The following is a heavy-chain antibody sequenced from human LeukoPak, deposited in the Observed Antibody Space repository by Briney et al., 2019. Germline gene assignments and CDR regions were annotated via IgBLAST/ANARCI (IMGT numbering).Heavy chain of an antibody. J-gene: IGHJ5*02. CDR3: ARDKLGLGELSLYDQ. Sequence: ASVKVSCKASGYTLTGYNMHWVRHAPGQGLEWMGWMNPNSGGTKHAQKFQGRVTMTRDTSISTAYTELSRLRSDDTAMYYCARDKLGLGELSLYDQWGQGTLVTVFS. CDR2: MNPNSGGT. CDR1: GYTLTGYN. D-gene: IGHD3-16*02. V-gene: IGHV1-2*02.